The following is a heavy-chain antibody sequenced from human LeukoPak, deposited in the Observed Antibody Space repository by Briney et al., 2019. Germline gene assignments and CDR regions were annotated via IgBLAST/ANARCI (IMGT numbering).Heavy chain of an antibody. CDR3: ARDWYYYDSSGYSLFDY. CDR2: ISSSSSYI. CDR1: GFTFSSYS. V-gene: IGHV3-21*01. J-gene: IGHJ4*02. Sequence: PGGSLRLSCAASGFTFSSYSKNWVRQAPGKGLEWVSSISSSSSYIYCADSVKGRFTISRDNAKNSLYLQMNSLRAEDTAVYYCARDWYYYDSSGYSLFDYWGQGTLVTVSS. D-gene: IGHD3-22*01.